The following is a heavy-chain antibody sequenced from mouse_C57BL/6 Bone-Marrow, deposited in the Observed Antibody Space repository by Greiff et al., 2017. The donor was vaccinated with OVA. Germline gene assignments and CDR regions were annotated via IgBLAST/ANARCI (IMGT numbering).Heavy chain of an antibody. Sequence: QVQLKQSGAELVKPGASVKLSCKASGYTFTSYWMQWVKQRPGQGLEWIGEIDPSDSYTNYNQKFKGKATLTVDTSSSTAYMQLSSLTSEDSAVYYCARGTTSYWGQGTLVTVSA. J-gene: IGHJ3*01. CDR1: GYTFTSYW. V-gene: IGHV1-50*01. CDR2: IDPSDSYT. CDR3: ARGTTSY. D-gene: IGHD5-5*01.